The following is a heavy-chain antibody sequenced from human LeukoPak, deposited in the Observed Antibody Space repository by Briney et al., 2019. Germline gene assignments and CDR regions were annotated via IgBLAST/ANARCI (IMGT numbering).Heavy chain of an antibody. CDR2: IYYSGST. Sequence: PSETLSLTCTVSGGSISSYYWSWIRQPPGKGLEWIGYIYYSGSTNYNPSLKSRVTISVDTSKNQFSLKLSSVTAADTAVYYCARTVPAALNYYYYYYMDVWGKGTTVTVSS. J-gene: IGHJ6*03. V-gene: IGHV4-59*01. CDR1: GGSISSYY. CDR3: ARTVPAALNYYYYYYMDV. D-gene: IGHD2-2*01.